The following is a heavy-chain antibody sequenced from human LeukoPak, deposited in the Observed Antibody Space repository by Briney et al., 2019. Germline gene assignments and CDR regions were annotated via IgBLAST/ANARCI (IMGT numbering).Heavy chain of an antibody. CDR2: ISYDGSNK. D-gene: IGHD4-23*01. Sequence: GRSLRLSCAASGFTFSSYGMHWVRQAPGKGLEGVAVISYDGSNKYYADSVKGRFTISRDNSKNTLYLQMNSLRAEDTAVYYCAKGVVTFIDYWGQGTLVTVSS. CDR1: GFTFSSYG. CDR3: AKGVVTFIDY. J-gene: IGHJ4*02. V-gene: IGHV3-30*18.